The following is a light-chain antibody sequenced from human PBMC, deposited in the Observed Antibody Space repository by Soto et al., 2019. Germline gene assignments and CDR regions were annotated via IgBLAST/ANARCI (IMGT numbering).Light chain of an antibody. J-gene: IGKJ5*01. V-gene: IGKV3-20*01. CDR2: GAS. CDR3: QQYGSSIT. Sequence: IVMTQSPATLSVSPGERGTLSCRASQSVRSNLAWYQQKPGQAPRLRIYGASSRATGIPDRLSGSGSGTDFTLTISRLEPEDFAVYYCQQYGSSITFGQGTRLEI. CDR1: QSVRSN.